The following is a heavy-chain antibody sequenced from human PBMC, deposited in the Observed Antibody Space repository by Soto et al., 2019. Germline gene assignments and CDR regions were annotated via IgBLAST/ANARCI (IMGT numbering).Heavy chain of an antibody. Sequence: EVQLVESGGGLVKPGGSLRLSCAASGFSFSNFTMNWVRQAPGKGLEWVSSIDTGTTFEFYADSVTGRFTISRDNSKKSVYLQMNSLRAEITAVYYRARETGSYSWNDGLMDVWGQGTTVTVSS. J-gene: IGHJ6*02. CDR3: ARETGSYSWNDGLMDV. D-gene: IGHD1-20*01. CDR1: GFSFSNFT. CDR2: IDTGTTFE. V-gene: IGHV3-21*01.